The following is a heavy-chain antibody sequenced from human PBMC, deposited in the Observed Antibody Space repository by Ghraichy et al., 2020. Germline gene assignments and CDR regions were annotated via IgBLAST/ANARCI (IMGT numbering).Heavy chain of an antibody. D-gene: IGHD3-3*01. CDR2: IIPIFGTA. CDR1: GGTFSSYA. Sequence: SVKVSCKASGGTFSSYAISWVRQAPGQGLEWMGGIIPIFGTANYAQKFQGRVTITADKSTSTAYMELSSLRSEDTAVYYCARVIGAKIFGLIGYWFDPWGQGTLVTVSS. J-gene: IGHJ5*02. CDR3: ARVIGAKIFGLIGYWFDP. V-gene: IGHV1-69*06.